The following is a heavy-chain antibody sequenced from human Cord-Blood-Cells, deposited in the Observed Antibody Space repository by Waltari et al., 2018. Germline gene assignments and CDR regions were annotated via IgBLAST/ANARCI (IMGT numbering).Heavy chain of an antibody. Sequence: QVQLQQWGAGLLKPSETLSRTCAAAGGSFSGYYWRWIRQPPGKGLEWIGEINHSGSTNYNPSLKSRVTISVDTSKNQFSLKLSSVTAADTAVYYCARVGYYDSSGYHGDYWGQGTLVTVSS. D-gene: IGHD3-22*01. CDR3: ARVGYYDSSGYHGDY. CDR2: INHSGST. V-gene: IGHV4-34*01. J-gene: IGHJ4*02. CDR1: GGSFSGYY.